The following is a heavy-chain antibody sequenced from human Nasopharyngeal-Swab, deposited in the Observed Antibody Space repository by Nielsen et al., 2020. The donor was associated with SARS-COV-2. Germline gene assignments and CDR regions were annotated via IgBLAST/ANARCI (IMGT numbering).Heavy chain of an antibody. D-gene: IGHD3-9*01. J-gene: IGHJ6*02. CDR1: GFTFSNAW. Sequence: ETLSLICAASGFTFSNAWMSWVRQAPGKGLEWVGRIKSKTDGGTTDYAAPVKGRFTISRDDSKNTLYLQMNSLKTEDTAVYYCTTDELRYFDKNYYYYGMDVWGQGTTVTVSS. V-gene: IGHV3-15*01. CDR3: TTDELRYFDKNYYYYGMDV. CDR2: IKSKTDGGTT.